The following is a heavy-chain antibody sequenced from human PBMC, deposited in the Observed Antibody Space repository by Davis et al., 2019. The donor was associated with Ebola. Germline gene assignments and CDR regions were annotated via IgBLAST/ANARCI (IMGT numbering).Heavy chain of an antibody. CDR3: ARDGTGWYPGDY. V-gene: IGHV3-30-3*01. CDR2: ISPDGSNR. Sequence: GESLKISCVVSGFNFSHYAMSWVRQAPGKGLQWVALISPDGSNRWYADSVRGRLTTSRDNSKNTLYLQVNSLRPDDTAVYYCARDGTGWYPGDYWGQGTLVTVSS. CDR1: GFNFSHYA. D-gene: IGHD6-19*01. J-gene: IGHJ4*02.